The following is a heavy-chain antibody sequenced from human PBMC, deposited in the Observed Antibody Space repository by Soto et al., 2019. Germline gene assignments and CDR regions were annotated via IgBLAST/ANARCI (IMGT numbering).Heavy chain of an antibody. CDR2: ISGSGDST. CDR3: ARRGSGSYYDY. D-gene: IGHD1-26*01. CDR1: GFTISSYA. J-gene: IGHJ4*02. V-gene: IGHV3-23*01. Sequence: EVQLLESGGGLVQPGGSLRLSCAASGFTISSYAMRWVRQAPVKGVEWVSAISGSGDSTYYADSVKGRFTISRDNSKNTLYLQMNSLRAEDTAVYYCARRGSGSYYDYWGQGTLVTVSS.